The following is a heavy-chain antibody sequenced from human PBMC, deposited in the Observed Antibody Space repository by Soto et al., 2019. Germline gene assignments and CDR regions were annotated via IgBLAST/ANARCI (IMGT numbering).Heavy chain of an antibody. J-gene: IGHJ3*02. CDR3: AKGLASIVVVPAAMEHDAFDI. Sequence: GGTLRLPCSAARFTCVVYALHGVRTAPGKGLVWVSGISWNSGSIGYADSVKGRFTISRDNAKNSLYLQMNSLRAEDTALYYCAKGLASIVVVPAAMEHDAFDIWGQGTMVTVSS. V-gene: IGHV3-9*01. CDR1: RFTCVVYA. D-gene: IGHD2-2*01. CDR2: ISWNSGSI.